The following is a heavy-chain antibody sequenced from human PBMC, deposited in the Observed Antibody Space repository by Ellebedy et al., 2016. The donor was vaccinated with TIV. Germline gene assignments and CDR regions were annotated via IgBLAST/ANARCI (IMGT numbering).Heavy chain of an antibody. Sequence: MPSETLSLTCSLPGSSITTYYWSWIRQPPGKGLEWIGYIYNVELTNYSPSLKSRTSISIDTSKKQFSLNLTPVTVADTALYFCARGVVRGVAAFDIWGRGTMVIVSS. V-gene: IGHV4-59*01. CDR1: GSSITTYY. J-gene: IGHJ3*02. CDR3: ARGVVRGVAAFDI. CDR2: IYNVELT. D-gene: IGHD3-10*01.